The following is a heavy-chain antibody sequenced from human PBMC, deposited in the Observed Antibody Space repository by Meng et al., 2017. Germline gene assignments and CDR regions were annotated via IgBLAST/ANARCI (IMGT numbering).Heavy chain of an antibody. Sequence: ASVKVSCKASGYTFTSYGISWVRQAPGQGLEWMGWISAYNGNTNYAQKLQGRVTMTTDTSTSTAYMELRSLRSDDTAVYYCARDGLRYFDWSNSPFDYWGQGTQVTVDS. J-gene: IGHJ4*02. CDR3: ARDGLRYFDWSNSPFDY. V-gene: IGHV1-18*01. CDR2: ISAYNGNT. D-gene: IGHD3-9*01. CDR1: GYTFTSYG.